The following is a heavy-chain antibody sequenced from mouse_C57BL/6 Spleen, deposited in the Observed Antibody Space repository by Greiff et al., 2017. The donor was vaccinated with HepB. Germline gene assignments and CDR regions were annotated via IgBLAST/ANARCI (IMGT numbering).Heavy chain of an antibody. J-gene: IGHJ3*01. V-gene: IGHV1-42*01. CDR2: INPSTGGT. CDR1: GYSFTGYY. D-gene: IGHD2-4*01. Sequence: EVQLVESGPELVKPGASVKISCKASGYSFTGYYMNWVKQSPEKSLEWIGEINPSTGGTTYNQKFKAKATLTVDKSSSTAYMQLKSLTSEDSAVYYCARGLPPFAYWGQGTLVTVSA. CDR3: ARGLPPFAY.